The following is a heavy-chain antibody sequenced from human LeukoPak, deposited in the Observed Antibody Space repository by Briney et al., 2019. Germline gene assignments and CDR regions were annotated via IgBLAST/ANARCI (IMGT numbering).Heavy chain of an antibody. CDR3: ARDRRAAGGFFSPEY. Sequence: SVKVSCKASGGTFSSYAFSWVRQAPGQGLAWMGRIIPILATEFYAQKVQDRLTITADPSTSTAYMELSSLRSDDTAVYYCARDRRAAGGFFSPEYWGQGTQVTVSS. J-gene: IGHJ4*02. CDR2: IIPILATE. V-gene: IGHV1-69*11. D-gene: IGHD6-13*01. CDR1: GGTFSSYA.